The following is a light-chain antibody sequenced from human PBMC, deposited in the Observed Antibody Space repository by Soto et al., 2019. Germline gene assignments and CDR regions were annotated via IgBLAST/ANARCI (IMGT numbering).Light chain of an antibody. CDR3: SSFRSGSTL. Sequence: QSALTQPASVSGSPGQSITISCTGTSSDVGGHNYVSWYQQHPGKAPKLMIYEVSNRPSGVSNRFSGSKSGNTASLTISGLQAEDEADYYCSSFRSGSTLFGTGTKLTVL. J-gene: IGLJ1*01. CDR2: EVS. V-gene: IGLV2-14*01. CDR1: SSDVGGHNY.